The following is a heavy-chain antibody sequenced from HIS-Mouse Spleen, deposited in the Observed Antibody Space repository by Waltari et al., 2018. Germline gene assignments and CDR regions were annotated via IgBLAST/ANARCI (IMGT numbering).Heavy chain of an antibody. V-gene: IGHV4-34*01. CDR3: ACRYNWNYAWFDP. CDR1: GGSFSGYY. CDR2: INHSGST. Sequence: QVQLQQWGAGLLKPSETLSLTCAVYGGSFSGYYWSWIRQPPGKGLEWIGEINHSGSTNYNPSLKRRVTISVDTSKNQFSLKLSSGTAADTTVYYCACRYNWNYAWFDPWGQGTLVTVSS. J-gene: IGHJ5*02. D-gene: IGHD1-7*01.